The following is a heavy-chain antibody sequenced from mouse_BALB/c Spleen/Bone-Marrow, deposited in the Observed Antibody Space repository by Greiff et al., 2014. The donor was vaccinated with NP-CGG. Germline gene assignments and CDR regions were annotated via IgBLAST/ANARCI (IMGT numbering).Heavy chain of an antibody. CDR1: YFTFTDYY. V-gene: IGHV7-3*02. CDR2: IRNKANGYTT. CDR3: ARDTYGRDY. Sequence: EVKLMGSGGGLVQPGGSLRLSCATSYFTFTDYYMSWVRQPPGKALEWLGFIRNKANGYTTEYSASVKGRFTISRDNSQSILYLQMNTLRAEDSATYYCARDTYGRDYWGQGTTLTVSS. J-gene: IGHJ2*01. D-gene: IGHD1-1*01.